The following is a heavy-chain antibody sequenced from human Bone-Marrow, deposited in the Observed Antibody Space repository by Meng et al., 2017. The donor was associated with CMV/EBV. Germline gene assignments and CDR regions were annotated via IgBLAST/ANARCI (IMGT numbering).Heavy chain of an antibody. CDR3: ARDHQGLSGSYYLGDAFDI. V-gene: IGHV3-30*04. CDR1: GFTFSSYV. CDR2: ISYDGSNK. Sequence: GESLKISCAASGFTFSSYVMHWVRQAPGKGLEWVAVISYDGSNKKYADSVRGRFTISKDNSKNTLYLQMNSLRAEDTAVYYCARDHQGLSGSYYLGDAFDIWGQGTMVTVSS. J-gene: IGHJ3*02. D-gene: IGHD1-26*01.